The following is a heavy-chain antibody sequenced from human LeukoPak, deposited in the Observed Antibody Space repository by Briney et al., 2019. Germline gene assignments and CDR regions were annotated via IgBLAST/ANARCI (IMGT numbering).Heavy chain of an antibody. CDR3: ARGSVVVPGAFDY. CDR1: GYTFTSYD. D-gene: IGHD2-2*01. CDR2: ISANNGNT. Sequence: ASVKVSCKASGYTFTSYDINWVRQATGQGLEWMGWISANNGNTNYAQKLQGRVTMTTDTSTSTAYMEMRRLRSDDTAVYYCARGSVVVPGAFDYWVQGTLVTVSS. J-gene: IGHJ4*02. V-gene: IGHV1-18*01.